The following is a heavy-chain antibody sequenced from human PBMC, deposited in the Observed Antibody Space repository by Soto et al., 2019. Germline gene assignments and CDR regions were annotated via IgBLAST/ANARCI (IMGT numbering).Heavy chain of an antibody. CDR2: IGGSGGPT. D-gene: IGHD3-3*01. V-gene: IGHV3-23*01. Sequence: EVHLLESGGGLVQVGGSLRLSCAASGFTFSTYAMNWVRQAPGKGLEWVSAIGGSGGPTYYADSVKGRFTITRDNSQDTLYLQMNSLGAEDTAVYYCAQDQGFTINGLVHQGGQGTLVTVSS. CDR1: GFTFSTYA. J-gene: IGHJ4*02. CDR3: AQDQGFTINGLVHQ.